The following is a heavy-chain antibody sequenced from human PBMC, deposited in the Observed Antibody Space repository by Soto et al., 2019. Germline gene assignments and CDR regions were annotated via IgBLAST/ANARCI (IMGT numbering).Heavy chain of an antibody. CDR1: GGSISSYY. D-gene: IGHD3-10*01. J-gene: IGHJ4*02. V-gene: IGHV4-59*08. CDR3: ASMGYHYGSGSYPLDY. Sequence: QVQLQESGPGLVKPSETLSLTCTVSGGSISSYYWTWIRQPPGKGLEWIGFMYNSGSTHYNPSLKRRVALSLDTSKNPFSLNLRSVTAADPAVYYGASMGYHYGSGSYPLDYWGQGTLVTVSS. CDR2: MYNSGST.